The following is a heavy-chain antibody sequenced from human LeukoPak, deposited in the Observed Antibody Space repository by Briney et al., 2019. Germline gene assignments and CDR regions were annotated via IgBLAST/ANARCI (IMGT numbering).Heavy chain of an antibody. D-gene: IGHD5-18*01. CDR2: IRYDGSNK. CDR1: GFTFSSYG. Sequence: GGSLRLSCAASGFTFSSYGMHWVRQAPGKGLEWVAFIRYDGSNKYYADSVKGRFTISRDNSKNTLYLQMNSLRAEDTAVYYCAKGPRNVDTAMVTTAYWGQGTLVTVSS. V-gene: IGHV3-30*02. J-gene: IGHJ4*02. CDR3: AKGPRNVDTAMVTTAY.